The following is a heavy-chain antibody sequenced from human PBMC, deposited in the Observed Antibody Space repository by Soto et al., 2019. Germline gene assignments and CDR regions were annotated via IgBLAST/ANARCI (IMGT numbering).Heavy chain of an antibody. CDR3: ARVLDYCYTYYYYGMGV. CDR2: ISCSTSYI. D-gene: IGHD3-16*02. CDR1: GFTFSSCS. Sequence: SLRLSCAASGFTFSSCSMNWVRQAPGKWLEWVSSISCSTSYIYYADSVKGRFTISRDNAKNSLYLQMNSLRAEDTAVYYCARVLDYCYTYYYYGMGVWGQRTTVTVSS. V-gene: IGHV3-21*01. J-gene: IGHJ6*02.